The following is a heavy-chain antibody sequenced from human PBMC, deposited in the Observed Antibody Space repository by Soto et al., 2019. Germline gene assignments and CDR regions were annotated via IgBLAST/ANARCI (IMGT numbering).Heavy chain of an antibody. Sequence: GGSLRLSCAASGFTFSTYDMHWARQATGKGLEWVSAIGTIRDTYYLDSVKGRFTISRENAKNSVYLQMNSLRAGDTAVYYCARGRSNKHESSPPQKFDPWGRGTLVTVSS. CDR3: ARGRSNKHESSPPQKFDP. CDR1: GFTFSTYD. V-gene: IGHV3-13*01. D-gene: IGHD2-21*01. CDR2: IGTIRDT. J-gene: IGHJ5*02.